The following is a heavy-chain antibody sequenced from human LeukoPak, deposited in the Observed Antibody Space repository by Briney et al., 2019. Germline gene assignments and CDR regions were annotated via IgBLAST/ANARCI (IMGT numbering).Heavy chain of an antibody. V-gene: IGHV1-18*04. Sequence: ASVKVSCKASGYTFTSYGISWVRQAPGQGLEWMGWISAYNGNTNYAQKLQGRVTTTTDTSTSTAYMELRSLRSDDTAVYYCARDRPRPYYYYGMDVWGKGTTVTVSS. CDR2: ISAYNGNT. CDR3: ARDRPRPYYYYGMDV. CDR1: GYTFTSYG. J-gene: IGHJ6*04.